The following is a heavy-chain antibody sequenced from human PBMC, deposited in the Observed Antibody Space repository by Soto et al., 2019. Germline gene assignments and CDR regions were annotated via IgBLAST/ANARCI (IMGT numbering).Heavy chain of an antibody. Sequence: QVQLQESGPGLVKPSQTLSLTCTVSGGSISSGDYYWSWIRQPPGKGLEWIGYIYYSGSTYYNPSLKSRVTISVGPSKDPFSLKLSSVTAAETAVYYCARDDGGDYMDDAFDIWGQGTMGTVSS. CDR1: GGSISSGDYY. J-gene: IGHJ3*02. CDR2: IYYSGST. CDR3: ARDDGGDYMDDAFDI. D-gene: IGHD4-17*01. V-gene: IGHV4-30-4*01.